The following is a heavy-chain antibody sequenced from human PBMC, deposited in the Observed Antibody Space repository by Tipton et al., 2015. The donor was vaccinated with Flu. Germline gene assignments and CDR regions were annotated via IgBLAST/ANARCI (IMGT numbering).Heavy chain of an antibody. CDR1: GGSFSGYY. J-gene: IGHJ4*02. CDR2: INHSGST. V-gene: IGHV4-34*01. D-gene: IGHD6-13*01. Sequence: TLSLTCAVYGGSFSGYYWSWIRQPPGKGLEWIGEINHSGSTNYNPSLKSRVTISVDTSKNQFSLKLSSVTAADTAVYYCARDLGSIGSFDYWGQGTLVTVSS. CDR3: ARDLGSIGSFDY.